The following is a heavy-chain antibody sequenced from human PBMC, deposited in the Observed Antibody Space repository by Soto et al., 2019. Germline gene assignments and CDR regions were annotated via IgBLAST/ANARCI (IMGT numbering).Heavy chain of an antibody. CDR1: GYTFTSYA. CDR3: ARDPHDYGDRDWYFDL. J-gene: IGHJ2*01. V-gene: IGHV1-3*01. Sequence: ASVKVSCKASGYTFTSYAMHWVRQAPGQRLEWMGWINAGNGNTKYSQKFQGRVTITRDTSASTAYMELSSLRSEDTAVYYCARDPHDYGDRDWYFDLWGRGTLVTVSS. CDR2: INAGNGNT. D-gene: IGHD4-17*01.